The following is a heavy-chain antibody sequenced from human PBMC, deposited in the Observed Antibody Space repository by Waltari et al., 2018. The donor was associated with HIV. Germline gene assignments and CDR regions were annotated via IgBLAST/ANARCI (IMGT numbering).Heavy chain of an antibody. CDR1: GGSISSYY. J-gene: IGHJ6*02. CDR2: IYTSGST. V-gene: IGHV4-4*07. D-gene: IGHD3-10*01. Sequence: QVQLQESGPGLVKPSETLSLTCTVSGGSISSYYWSWIRQPAGKGLEWIGRIYTSGSTNHNPSLKSRVTMSVDTSKNQFSLKLSSVTAADTAVYYCARGKDYYGSGSYPYYYYYGMDVWGQGTTVTVSS. CDR3: ARGKDYYGSGSYPYYYYYGMDV.